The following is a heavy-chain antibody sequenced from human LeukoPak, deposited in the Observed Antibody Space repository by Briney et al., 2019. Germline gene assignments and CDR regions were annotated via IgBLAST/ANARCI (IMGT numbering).Heavy chain of an antibody. CDR2: ISTSASYV. CDR3: AGGRSSFYYGSSGHRDYYYMDV. CDR1: GHAFRKFT. V-gene: IGHV3-21*06. J-gene: IGHJ6*03. Sequence: GGSLRLSCAAAGHAFRKFTILWLRQAPGKGLQWVSSISTSASYVYYADSVKGRFTISRDNAKNLLYLQMNSLRAEDTDVNYLAGGRSSFYYGSSGHRDYYYMDVWGEGTTVTVSS. D-gene: IGHD3-22*01.